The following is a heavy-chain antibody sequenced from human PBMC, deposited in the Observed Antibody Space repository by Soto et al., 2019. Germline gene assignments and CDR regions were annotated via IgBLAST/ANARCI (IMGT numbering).Heavy chain of an antibody. D-gene: IGHD3-22*01. V-gene: IGHV3-23*01. J-gene: IGHJ4*02. CDR3: AKVFYYYDSSGYYYFDY. CDR1: GFTFSSYA. CDR2: ISGSGSTI. Sequence: RLSCAASGFTFSSYAVSWVRQAPGKGPEWISSISGSGSTIYYEDSVKGRFTISRDNSKNTLYLQMSSLRAEDTAVYYCAKVFYYYDSSGYYYFDYWGQGTLVTVSS.